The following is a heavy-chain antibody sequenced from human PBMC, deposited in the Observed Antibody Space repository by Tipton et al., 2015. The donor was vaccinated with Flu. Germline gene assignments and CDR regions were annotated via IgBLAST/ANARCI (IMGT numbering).Heavy chain of an antibody. D-gene: IGHD1-26*01. Sequence: TLSLTCTVSGGSISSGSYYWSWIRQPAGKGLEWIGRIYTSGSTNYNPSLKSRVTISVDTSKNQFSLKLSSVAAADTAVYYCARLSGSYALDYWGQGTLVTASS. CDR1: GGSISSGSYY. V-gene: IGHV4-61*02. CDR2: IYTSGST. J-gene: IGHJ4*02. CDR3: ARLSGSYALDY.